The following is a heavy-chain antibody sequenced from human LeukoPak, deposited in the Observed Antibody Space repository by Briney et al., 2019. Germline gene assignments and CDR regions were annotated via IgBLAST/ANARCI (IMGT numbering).Heavy chain of an antibody. V-gene: IGHV3-7*01. D-gene: IGHD3-9*01. J-gene: IGHJ4*02. CDR3: ARRVILTGLDY. Sequence: PGRSLRLSCAASGFTVSSYWMSWVRQAPGKGLEWVANIKQDGSEKYYVDSVKGRFTISRDNAKNSLYLQMNSLRAEDTAVYYCARRVILTGLDYWGQGTLVTVSS. CDR1: GFTVSSYW. CDR2: IKQDGSEK.